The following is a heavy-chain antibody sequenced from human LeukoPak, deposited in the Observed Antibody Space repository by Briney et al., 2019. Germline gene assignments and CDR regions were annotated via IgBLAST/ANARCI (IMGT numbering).Heavy chain of an antibody. CDR2: INTNSGGT. CDR1: GYTFTVYY. D-gene: IGHD5-18*01. CDR3: AREGRVDSAVVLFDY. V-gene: IGHV1-2*02. J-gene: IGHJ4*02. Sequence: AAVKISFKASGYTFTVYYMHRVRQAHGQGLEWMGWINTNSGGTNYSQTFQGRVTMTSGTSISTAYMELRRLRSDDTAVYYCAREGRVDSAVVLFDYWGQGTLVTVSS.